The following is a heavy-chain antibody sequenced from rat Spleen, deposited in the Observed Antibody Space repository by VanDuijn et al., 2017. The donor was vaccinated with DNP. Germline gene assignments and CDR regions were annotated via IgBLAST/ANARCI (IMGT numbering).Heavy chain of an antibody. CDR2: ISYDGSST. Sequence: EVQLVESGGGLVQPGRSLKLSCAASGFTFSDYNMAWVRQAPKKGLEWVATISYDGSSTYYRDSVKGRFTISRDNAKSTLYLQMDSLRSEDTATYYCARTRSYAMDAWGQGTSVTVSS. J-gene: IGHJ4*01. CDR1: GFTFSDYN. D-gene: IGHD1-4*01. CDR3: ARTRSYAMDA. V-gene: IGHV5-7*01.